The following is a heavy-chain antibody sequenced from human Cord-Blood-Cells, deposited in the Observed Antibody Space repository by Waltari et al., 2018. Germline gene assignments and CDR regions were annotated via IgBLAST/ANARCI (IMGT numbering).Heavy chain of an antibody. D-gene: IGHD3-22*01. Sequence: QVQLVKSGAEVKKPGASVKVSGKVSGSTLTELSMHWVRQAPGKGLEWMGGFDPEDGETIYAQKFQGRVTMTEDTSTDTAYMELSSLRSEDTAVYYCATAYYYDSSGYYYFDYWGQGTLVTVSS. V-gene: IGHV1-24*01. CDR2: FDPEDGET. CDR3: ATAYYYDSSGYYYFDY. CDR1: GSTLTELS. J-gene: IGHJ4*02.